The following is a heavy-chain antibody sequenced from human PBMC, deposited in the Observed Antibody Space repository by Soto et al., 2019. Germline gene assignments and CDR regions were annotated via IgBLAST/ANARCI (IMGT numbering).Heavy chain of an antibody. Sequence: QVQLQESGPGLVKPSQTLSLTCTVSGASISGGDYYWTWIRQPPGKGLEWIGSIYYTGNTYSNPSLXRXLYXSVDPSNNQFALRLTSVTAPDTAIYYCARATYDSSTYYLDYWGQGTLVTVSS. D-gene: IGHD3-22*01. CDR3: ARATYDSSTYYLDY. V-gene: IGHV4-30-4*01. CDR2: IYYTGNT. CDR1: GASISGGDYY. J-gene: IGHJ4*02.